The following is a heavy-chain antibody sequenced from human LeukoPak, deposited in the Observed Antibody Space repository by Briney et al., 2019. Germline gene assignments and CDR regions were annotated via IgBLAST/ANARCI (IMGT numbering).Heavy chain of an antibody. CDR2: TYYRSKWYN. D-gene: IGHD4-17*01. V-gene: IGHV6-1*01. J-gene: IGHJ6*02. CDR3: ARWATVTTIVYYYYYGMDV. CDR1: GDSVSSNSAA. Sequence: SQTLSLTCAISGDSVSSNSAAWNWIRQSPSRGLEWLGRTYYRSKWYNDYAVSVKSRITINPDTSKNQFSLQLNSVTPEDTAVYYCARWATVTTIVYYYYYGMDVWGQGTTVTVSS.